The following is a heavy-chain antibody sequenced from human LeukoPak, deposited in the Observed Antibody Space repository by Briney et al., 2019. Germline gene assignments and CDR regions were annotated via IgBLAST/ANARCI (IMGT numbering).Heavy chain of an antibody. Sequence: SETLSLTCTVSGGSISNYYWSWIRQPAGKGLEWIGRIYTSGSTNYNPSLKSRVTISIDKPKNQFSLKLTSVTAADTAVYYCARLKQLDIDYWGQGTLVTVSS. J-gene: IGHJ4*02. V-gene: IGHV4-4*07. CDR2: IYTSGST. CDR3: ARLKQLDIDY. CDR1: GGSISNYY. D-gene: IGHD6-6*01.